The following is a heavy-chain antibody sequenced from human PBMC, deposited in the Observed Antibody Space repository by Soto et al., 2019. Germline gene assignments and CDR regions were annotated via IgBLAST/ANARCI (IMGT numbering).Heavy chain of an antibody. V-gene: IGHV1-2*04. D-gene: IGHD1-1*01. J-gene: IGHJ6*02. CDR3: ARGEDRRTGYYYYGMDV. Sequence: QGQLVQSGAEVKKPGASVKVSCKASGYTFTGYYMHWVRQAPGQGLEGMGWINPNSGGTNYAQKFQGWVTMTRDTSISTAYMELSRLRSDDTAVYYCARGEDRRTGYYYYGMDVWGQGTTVTVSS. CDR1: GYTFTGYY. CDR2: INPNSGGT.